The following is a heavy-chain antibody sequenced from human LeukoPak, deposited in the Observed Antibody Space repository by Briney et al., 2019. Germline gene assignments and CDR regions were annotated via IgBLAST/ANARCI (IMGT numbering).Heavy chain of an antibody. Sequence: GGSLRLSCAASGSHWMHCVRQAPGKGLVWVSHINSDGSWTSYADSVKARFTISKDNAKNTVYLQMNNLRAEDTAVYYCVSYYESYWGRGTLVTVSS. D-gene: IGHD3-22*01. CDR1: GSHW. J-gene: IGHJ4*02. CDR3: VSYYESY. V-gene: IGHV3-74*01. CDR2: INSDGSWT.